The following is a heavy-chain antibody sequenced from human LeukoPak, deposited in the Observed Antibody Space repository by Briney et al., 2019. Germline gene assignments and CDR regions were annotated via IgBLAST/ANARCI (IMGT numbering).Heavy chain of an antibody. J-gene: IGHJ5*02. CDR1: GYTFTSYA. V-gene: IGHV1-3*01. D-gene: IGHD3-22*01. CDR3: ARDFFDSSGYYYPWFDP. Sequence: ASVKVSCKASGYTFTSYAMHWVRQAPGQRLEWMGWINAGNGNTKYSQKFQGRVTITRDTSASTAYMELSSLRSEDTAVYYCARDFFDSSGYYYPWFDPWGQGTLVTVSS. CDR2: INAGNGNT.